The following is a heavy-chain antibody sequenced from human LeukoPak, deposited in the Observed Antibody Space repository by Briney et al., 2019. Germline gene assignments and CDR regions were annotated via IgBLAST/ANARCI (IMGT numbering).Heavy chain of an antibody. D-gene: IGHD2-15*01. CDR1: GGSISSYY. J-gene: IGHJ3*02. V-gene: IGHV4-59*01. CDR3: ARLAGDAFDI. Sequence: KTSETLSLTCTVSGGSISSYYWSWIRQPPGKGLEWIGYIYYSGSTNYNPSLKSRVTISVDTSKNQFSQKLSSVTAADTAVYYCARLAGDAFDIWGQGTMVTVSS. CDR2: IYYSGST.